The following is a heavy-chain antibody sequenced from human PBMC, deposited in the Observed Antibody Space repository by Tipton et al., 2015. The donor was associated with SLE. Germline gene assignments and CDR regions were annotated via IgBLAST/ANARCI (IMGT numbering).Heavy chain of an antibody. Sequence: SLRLSCAASGFTFSSYSMNWVRQAPGKGLEWVSSISSSSSYIYYADSVKGRFTISRDNAKNSLYLQMNSLRAEDTAVYYCARGEGYGGTRPGMDVWGQGTTVTVSS. V-gene: IGHV3-21*01. CDR2: ISSSSSYI. J-gene: IGHJ6*02. CDR3: ARGEGYGGTRPGMDV. CDR1: GFTFSSYS. D-gene: IGHD4-23*01.